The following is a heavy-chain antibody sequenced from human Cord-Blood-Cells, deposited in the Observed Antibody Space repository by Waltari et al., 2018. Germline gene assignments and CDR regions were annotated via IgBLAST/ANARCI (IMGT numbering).Heavy chain of an antibody. D-gene: IGHD3-10*01. Sequence: QVQLQQWGAGLLKPSETLSLTCAVYGGSFSGYYWSWIRQPPGKGLEWIGEINHSGSTNSNPSLKSRVTISVDTSKNQFSLKLSSVTAADTAVYYCARRKTMVRGVIIFLFDYWGQGTLVTVSS. CDR3: ARRKTMVRGVIIFLFDY. CDR2: INHSGST. CDR1: GGSFSGYY. J-gene: IGHJ4*02. V-gene: IGHV4-34*01.